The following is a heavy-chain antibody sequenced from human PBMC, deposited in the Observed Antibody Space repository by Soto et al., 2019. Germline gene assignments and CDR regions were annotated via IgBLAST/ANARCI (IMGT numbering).Heavy chain of an antibody. CDR2: IYPGDSDT. D-gene: IGHD4-17*01. Sequence: EVQLVQSGAEVKKPGESLKISCKGSGYIFTSYWIGWVRQMPGKGLEWMGIIYPGDSDTRYSPSFQGQVTISDDKSISTAYLQWSIMKASDADMDYCARRTTGDYGATYYYGMDVWGQGTTVTVSS. J-gene: IGHJ6*02. CDR3: ARRTTGDYGATYYYGMDV. CDR1: GYIFTSYW. V-gene: IGHV5-51*01.